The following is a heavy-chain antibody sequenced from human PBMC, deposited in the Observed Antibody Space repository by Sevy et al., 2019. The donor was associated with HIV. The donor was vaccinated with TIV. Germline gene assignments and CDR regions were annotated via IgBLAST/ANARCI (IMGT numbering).Heavy chain of an antibody. CDR2: IQYDGNNK. D-gene: IGHD6-13*01. Sequence: GGSLRLSCAASVFTFSYSGMHWVRQAPGQGLEWVTFIQYDGNNKYYADSVKGRFTISRDNSKNTLYLQMNSLRSDDTAVYYCAKNTAAVGTGGFDYWGQGTLVTVSS. CDR1: VFTFSYSG. CDR3: AKNTAAVGTGGFDY. V-gene: IGHV3-30*02. J-gene: IGHJ4*02.